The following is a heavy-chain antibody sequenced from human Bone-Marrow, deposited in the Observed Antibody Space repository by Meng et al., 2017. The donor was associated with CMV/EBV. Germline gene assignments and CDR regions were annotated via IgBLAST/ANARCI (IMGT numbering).Heavy chain of an antibody. CDR1: GFTFSSYW. D-gene: IGHD4-11*01. Sequence: GGSLRLSCAASGFTFSSYWMSWVRQAPGKGLEWVANIKQDGSEKYYVDSVKGRFTISRDNAKNSLYLQMNSLRAEDTAVYYCARENDDYTFYYYYGMDVWGQGTTVTASS. V-gene: IGHV3-7*01. J-gene: IGHJ6*02. CDR2: IKQDGSEK. CDR3: ARENDDYTFYYYYGMDV.